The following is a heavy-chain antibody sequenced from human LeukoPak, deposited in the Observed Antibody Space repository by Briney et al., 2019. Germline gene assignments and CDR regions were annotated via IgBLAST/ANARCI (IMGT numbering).Heavy chain of an antibody. CDR3: ARAAKEHSSGWYYFDY. J-gene: IGHJ4*02. CDR1: GFTFSSYA. D-gene: IGHD6-19*01. Sequence: PGGSLRLSCSASGFTFSSYAMHWVRQAPGKGLEWVSIIYSGGTTYYADSVKGRFTISRDNSKNTLYLQMNSLRAEDTSVYFCARAAKEHSSGWYYFDYWGQGTLVTVSS. CDR2: IYSGGTT. V-gene: IGHV3-66*01.